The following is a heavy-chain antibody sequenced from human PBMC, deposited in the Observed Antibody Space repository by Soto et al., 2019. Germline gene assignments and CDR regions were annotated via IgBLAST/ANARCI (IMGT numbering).Heavy chain of an antibody. D-gene: IGHD1-26*01. J-gene: IGHJ6*02. V-gene: IGHV3-7*01. CDR3: AKDLLSGSYHYYGMDV. Sequence: GGSLRLSCAASGFTFSSYWMSWVRQAPGKGLEWVANIKQDGSEKYYVDSVKGRFTISRDNAKNSLYLQMNSLRAEDTAVYYCAKDLLSGSYHYYGMDVWGQGTTVTVSS. CDR2: IKQDGSEK. CDR1: GFTFSSYW.